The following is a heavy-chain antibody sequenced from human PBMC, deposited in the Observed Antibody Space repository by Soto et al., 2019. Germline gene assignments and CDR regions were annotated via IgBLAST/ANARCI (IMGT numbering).Heavy chain of an antibody. CDR1: GFTVSNNY. J-gene: IGHJ4*02. D-gene: IGHD3-10*01. CDR2: IYSGGYT. V-gene: IGHV3-53*01. CDR3: GPHPGGGGY. Sequence: EVQLVESGGGLIQPGGSLRLSCAVSGFTVSNNYMSWVRQAPGKGLEGVSVIYSGGYTAYGDSVKGRFTISRDNSKNTLFLKMNSGGADAPAVFSWGPHPGGGGYWGQGTLVTVSS.